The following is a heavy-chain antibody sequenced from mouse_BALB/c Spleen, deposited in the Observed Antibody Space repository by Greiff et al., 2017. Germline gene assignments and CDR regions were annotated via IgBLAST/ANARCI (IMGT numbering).Heavy chain of an antibody. J-gene: IGHJ2*01. V-gene: IGHV7-3*02. CDR2: IRNKANGYTT. CDR3: ARDYGSSYDFDY. Sequence: EVQVVESGGGLVQPGGSLRLSCATSGFTFTDYYMSWVRQPPGKALEWLGFIRNKANGYTTEYSASVKGRFTISRDNSQSILYLQMNTLRAEDSATYYCARDYGSSYDFDYWGQGTTLTVSS. D-gene: IGHD1-1*01. CDR1: GFTFTDYY.